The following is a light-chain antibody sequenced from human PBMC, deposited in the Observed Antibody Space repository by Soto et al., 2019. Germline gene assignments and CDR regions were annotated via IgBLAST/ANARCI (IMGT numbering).Light chain of an antibody. CDR1: SSDFGGYNY. J-gene: IGLJ2*01. CDR3: CSYAVTDVL. V-gene: IGLV2-11*01. Sequence: QSALTQPRSVSGSPGQSVTISCTGTSSDFGGYNYVSWYQQHPGKAPKLMIYDVNKRPSGVPDRFSGSKSGNTASLTIFGLQAEDEADYYCCSYAVTDVLFGGGTKLTV. CDR2: DVN.